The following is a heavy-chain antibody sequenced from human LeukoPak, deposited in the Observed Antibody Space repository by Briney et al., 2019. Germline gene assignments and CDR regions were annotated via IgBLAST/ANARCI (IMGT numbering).Heavy chain of an antibody. J-gene: IGHJ4*02. V-gene: IGHV1-69*01. CDR3: ARGPKYDYVWGSGFDY. CDR1: VGTFISYA. Sequence: SVKVSCKASVGTFISYAISWVRQAPGQGLEWMGGIIPIFGTANYAQKFQGRVKITADESTSTAYMELSSLRSEDTAVYYCARGPKYDYVWGSGFDYWGQGTLVTVSS. CDR2: IIPIFGTA. D-gene: IGHD3-16*01.